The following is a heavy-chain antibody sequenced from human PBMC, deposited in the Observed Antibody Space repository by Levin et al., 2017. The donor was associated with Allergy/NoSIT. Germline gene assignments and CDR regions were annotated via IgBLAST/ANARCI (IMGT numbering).Heavy chain of an antibody. Sequence: ASETLSLTCTVSGGSISSGGYYWSWIRQHPGKGLEWIGYIYYSGSTYYNPSLKSRVTISVDTSKNQFSLKLSSVTAADTAVYYCASNTVTPEGDAFDIWGQGTMVTVSS. CDR1: GGSISSGGYY. J-gene: IGHJ3*02. V-gene: IGHV4-31*03. CDR2: IYYSGST. D-gene: IGHD4-17*01. CDR3: ASNTVTPEGDAFDI.